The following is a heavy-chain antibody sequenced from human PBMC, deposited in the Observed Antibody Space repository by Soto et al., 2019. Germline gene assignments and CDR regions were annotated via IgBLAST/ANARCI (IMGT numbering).Heavy chain of an antibody. J-gene: IGHJ5*02. V-gene: IGHV4-30-2*01. CDR3: ASRPPYYYGSGSYGFDP. CDR2: IYHSGST. Sequence: QLQLQESGSGLVKPSQTLSLTCAVSGGSISSGGYSWSWIRQPPGKGLECIGYIYHSGSTYYNPFLKSRVTISVDRSKNQFSLKLSSVTAADTAVYYCASRPPYYYGSGSYGFDPWGQGTLVTVSS. D-gene: IGHD3-10*01. CDR1: GGSISSGGYS.